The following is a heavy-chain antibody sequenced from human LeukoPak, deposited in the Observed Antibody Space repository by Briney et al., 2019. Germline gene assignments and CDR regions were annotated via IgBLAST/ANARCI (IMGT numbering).Heavy chain of an antibody. CDR3: ARVVHYYGSGSYFDY. CDR2: IYHSGST. CDR1: GGSISSSSYY. V-gene: IGHV4-39*07. J-gene: IGHJ4*02. Sequence: SETLSLTCTVSGGSISSSSYYWGWIRQPPGKGLEWIGSIYHSGSTYYNPSLESRLTISVDRSKNQFSLKLSSVTASDTAVYYCARVVHYYGSGSYFDYWGQGTLVTVSS. D-gene: IGHD3-10*01.